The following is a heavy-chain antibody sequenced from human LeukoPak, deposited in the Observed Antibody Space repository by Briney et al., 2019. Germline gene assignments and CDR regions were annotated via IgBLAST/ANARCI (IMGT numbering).Heavy chain of an antibody. CDR3: ARDDYDFWRTFDY. J-gene: IGHJ4*02. Sequence: GGSLRLSCAASGFTFSIPTMNWVRQASGRGLEWVSGISWNSGSMDYADSVKGRFTISRDNAKNPLYLQMNSLRAEDTAVYYCARDDYDFWRTFDYWGQGTLVTVSS. CDR1: GFTFSIPT. CDR2: ISWNSGSM. D-gene: IGHD3-3*01. V-gene: IGHV3-48*04.